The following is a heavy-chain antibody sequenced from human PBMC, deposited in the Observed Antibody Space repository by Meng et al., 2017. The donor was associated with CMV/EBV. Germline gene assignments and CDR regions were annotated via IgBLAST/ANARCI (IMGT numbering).Heavy chain of an antibody. D-gene: IGHD2-21*01. CDR3: ASTYCGGDCYWSFDY. Sequence: SGGTFSSYAISWVRQAPGQGLEWMGGVVTIFGTANYAQKFQGRVTITTDESTNTDYMELSSLRSEDTAVYYCASTYCGGDCYWSFDYWGQGTLVTVSS. J-gene: IGHJ4*02. V-gene: IGHV1-69*05. CDR2: VVTIFGTA. CDR1: GGTFSSYA.